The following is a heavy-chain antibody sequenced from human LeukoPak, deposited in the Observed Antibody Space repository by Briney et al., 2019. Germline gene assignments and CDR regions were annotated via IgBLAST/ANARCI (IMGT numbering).Heavy chain of an antibody. CDR3: AAMVVAGKYYFDY. J-gene: IGHJ4*02. V-gene: IGHV1-69*13. CDR2: IIPIFGTA. Sequence: SVKVSCKASGGTFSSYAISWVRQAPGQGLEWMGGIIPIFGTANYAQKFQGRVTITADESTSTAYMELSSLRSGDTAVYYCAAMVVAGKYYFDYWGQGTLVTVSS. CDR1: GGTFSSYA. D-gene: IGHD6-19*01.